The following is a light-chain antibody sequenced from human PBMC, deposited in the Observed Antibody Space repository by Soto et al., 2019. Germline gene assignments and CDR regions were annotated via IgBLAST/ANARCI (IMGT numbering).Light chain of an antibody. J-gene: IGKJ4*01. CDR3: QQYNNWLPLT. CDR1: QSVSSN. CDR2: GAS. Sequence: EIVMTQSPATLSVSPGERATLSCRASQSVSSNLAWYQQKPGQAPRLLIHGASTRATGIPARFSGSGSGTEFTLTISSLQSEDFAVYYCQQYNNWLPLTFGGGTKVDIK. V-gene: IGKV3-15*01.